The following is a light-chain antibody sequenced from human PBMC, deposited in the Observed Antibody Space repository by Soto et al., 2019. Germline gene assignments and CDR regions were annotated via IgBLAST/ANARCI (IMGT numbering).Light chain of an antibody. CDR1: QSIGNW. J-gene: IGKJ1*01. CDR2: HAS. Sequence: DLQMTQSPSPLPASVENRVTITCRASQSIGNWLAWYQQKPGTAPKVLIYHASNLQSGVPSRFSGSGSGTEYTLTISSLQPDDFATYYCQHYYSYSEAVGQGTKVDIK. CDR3: QHYYSYSEA. V-gene: IGKV1-5*01.